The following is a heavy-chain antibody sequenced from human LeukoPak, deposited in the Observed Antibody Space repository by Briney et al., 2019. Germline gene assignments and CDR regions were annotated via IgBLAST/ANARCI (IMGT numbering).Heavy chain of an antibody. V-gene: IGHV3-30*02. CDR2: IRYDGSIK. D-gene: IGHD3-9*01. CDR1: GFTFSSYG. J-gene: IGHJ6*03. CDR3: ARANDNYYYYYMDV. Sequence: GGSLRLSCGASGFTFSSYGMHWVRQAPGKGLEWVAFIRYDGSIKYYADSVKGRFTISRDNSKNTLYLQMNSLRAEDTAVYYCARANDNYYYYYMDVWGKGTTVTIS.